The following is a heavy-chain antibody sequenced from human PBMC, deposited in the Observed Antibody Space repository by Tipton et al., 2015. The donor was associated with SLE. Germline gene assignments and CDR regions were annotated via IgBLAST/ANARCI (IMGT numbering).Heavy chain of an antibody. V-gene: IGHV4-59*01. J-gene: IGHJ3*02. CDR3: AREELGSDAFDI. Sequence: TLSLTCTVSGGSISSYYWSWIRQPPGKGLEWIGYIYYTGSTNYNPSLKSRVTISVDTSKNQLSLKLSSVTAADTAVYYCAREELGSDAFDIWGQGTMVTVS. CDR1: GGSISSYY. CDR2: IYYTGST. D-gene: IGHD7-27*01.